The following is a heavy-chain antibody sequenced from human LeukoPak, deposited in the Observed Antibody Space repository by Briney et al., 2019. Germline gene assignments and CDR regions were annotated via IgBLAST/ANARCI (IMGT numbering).Heavy chain of an antibody. CDR1: GFTFSSYG. V-gene: IGHV3-23*01. CDR2: IGGSGSTT. J-gene: IGHJ4*02. D-gene: IGHD3-10*01. Sequence: GGSLRLSCAASGFTFSSYGMSWVRQAPGKGLEWVSAIGGSGSTTYYADSVKGRFTISRDNSKNTVLLQMNSLRAEDAAVYYCAPRGYPTVFHYWGQGTLVTVSS. CDR3: APRGYPTVFHY.